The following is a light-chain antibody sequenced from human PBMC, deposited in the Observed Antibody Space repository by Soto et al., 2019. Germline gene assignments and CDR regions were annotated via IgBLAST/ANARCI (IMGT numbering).Light chain of an antibody. CDR1: QSVSSY. CDR3: QQRARWVT. J-gene: IGKJ5*01. CDR2: DAS. Sequence: EIMLTHSPDTLSLSPGERSTLSGRASQSVSSYVAWFQQKPGQPPRLLIYDASIRATGIPARFSGSGSETDFTLTISSLEPEDFAVYYCQQRARWVTFGQGTRLEIK. V-gene: IGKV3-11*01.